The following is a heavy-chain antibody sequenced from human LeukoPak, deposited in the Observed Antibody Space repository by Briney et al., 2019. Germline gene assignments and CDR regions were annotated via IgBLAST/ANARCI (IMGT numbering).Heavy chain of an antibody. CDR3: ASSGRGETRKGHRGITIFGFDP. CDR1: GGSISSSSYY. V-gene: IGHV4-39*01. Sequence: SETLSLTCTVSGGSISSSSYYWGWIRQPPGKGLEWIGNFYYSGNTYYNPSLKSRVIISVDTSKNQISLKLSSVTAADTAVYYCASSGRGETRKGHRGITIFGFDPWGRGTLVTVSS. J-gene: IGHJ5*02. CDR2: FYYSGNT. D-gene: IGHD3-3*01.